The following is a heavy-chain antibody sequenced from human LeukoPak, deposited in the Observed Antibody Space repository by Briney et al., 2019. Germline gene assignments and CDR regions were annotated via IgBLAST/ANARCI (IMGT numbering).Heavy chain of an antibody. V-gene: IGHV1-69*04. CDR2: IIPILGIA. CDR3: VESPYYYDSSGYYNNDAFDI. CDR1: GGTFSSYA. D-gene: IGHD3-22*01. J-gene: IGHJ3*02. Sequence: ASVKVSCKASGGTFSSYAISWVRQAPEQGLEWMGRIIPILGIANYAQKFQGRVTITADKSTSTAYMELSSLRSEDTAVYYCVESPYYYDSSGYYNNDAFDIWDQGTMVTVSS.